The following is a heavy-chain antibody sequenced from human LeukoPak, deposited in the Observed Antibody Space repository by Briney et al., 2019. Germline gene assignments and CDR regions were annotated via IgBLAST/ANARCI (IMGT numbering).Heavy chain of an antibody. V-gene: IGHV3-23*01. CDR2: ISGSGGST. D-gene: IGHD6-13*01. CDR1: GFTFSSSA. CDR3: AKVGGVAAGTSNWFDP. J-gene: IGHJ5*02. Sequence: PGGSLRLSCAASGFTFSSSAMSWVRQAPGKGLEWVSAISGSGGSTYYADSVKGRFTISRDNSKNTLYLQMNNLRAEDTAVYYCAKVGGVAAGTSNWFDPWGQGTLVTVSS.